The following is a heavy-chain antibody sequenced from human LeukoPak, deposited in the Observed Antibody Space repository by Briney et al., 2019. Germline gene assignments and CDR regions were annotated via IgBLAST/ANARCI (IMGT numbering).Heavy chain of an antibody. CDR1: GYTLTELS. V-gene: IGHV1-24*01. Sequence: EASVKVSCKVSGYTLTELSMHWVRQAPGKGLEWMGGFDPEDGETIYAQKFQGRATMTEDTSTDTAYMELSSLRSEDTAVYYCATKPQYNWNDTHYYYYGMDVWGKGTTVTVSS. J-gene: IGHJ6*04. CDR2: FDPEDGET. CDR3: ATKPQYNWNDTHYYYYGMDV. D-gene: IGHD1-1*01.